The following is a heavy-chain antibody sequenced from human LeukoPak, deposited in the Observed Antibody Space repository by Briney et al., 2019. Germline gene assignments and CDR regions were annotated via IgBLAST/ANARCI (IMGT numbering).Heavy chain of an antibody. CDR3: ARVEATTGRNYHYYYMDV. CDR2: INSGSTYM. V-gene: IGHV3-21*01. Sequence: PGGSLRLSCGASGFYFSDYSMNWVRQAPGKGLEWVASINSGSTYMYYGDSVKGRFTISRDNAKNSLHLQMDSLRVEDTAVYFCARVEATTGRNYHYYYMDVWGKGTTVTVSS. D-gene: IGHD1-1*01. CDR1: GFYFSDYS. J-gene: IGHJ6*03.